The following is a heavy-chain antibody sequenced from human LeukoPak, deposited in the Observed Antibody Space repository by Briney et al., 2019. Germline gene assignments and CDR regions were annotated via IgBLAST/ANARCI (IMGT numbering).Heavy chain of an antibody. D-gene: IGHD3-22*01. V-gene: IGHV1-58*02. J-gene: IGHJ1*01. CDR1: GFTFTSSA. CDR3: ARGITYYYDSSGYNLPFQH. CDR2: IVVGSGNT. Sequence: GTSVKVSCKASGFTFTSSAMQWVRQARGQRLEWIGWIVVGSGNTNYAQKFQERVTITRDTSISTAYMELSRLRSDDTAVYYCARGITYYYDSSGYNLPFQHWGQGTLVTVSS.